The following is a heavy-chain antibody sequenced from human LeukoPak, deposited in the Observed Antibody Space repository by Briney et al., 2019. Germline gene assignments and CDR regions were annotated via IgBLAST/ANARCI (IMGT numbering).Heavy chain of an antibody. CDR1: GGSFSGYY. J-gene: IGHJ6*03. CDR3: ARGPVVVPAAIPFYYYYYYMDV. CDR2: INHSGST. V-gene: IGHV4-34*01. Sequence: SETLSLTCAVYGGSFSGYYWSWIRQPPGKGPEWIGEINHSGSTNYNPSLKSRVTISVDTSKNQFSLKLSSVTAADTAVYYCARGPVVVPAAIPFYYYYYYMDVWGKGTTVTVSS. D-gene: IGHD2-2*01.